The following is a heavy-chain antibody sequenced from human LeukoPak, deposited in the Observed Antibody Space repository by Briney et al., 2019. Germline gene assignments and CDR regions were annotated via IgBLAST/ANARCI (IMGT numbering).Heavy chain of an antibody. CDR3: ARNLWFGESSDAFDM. J-gene: IGHJ3*02. D-gene: IGHD3-10*01. Sequence: SVKVSCKASGYTFTGYYMHWVRQAPGQGLEWMGGIIPIFGTANYAQKFRGRVTITADKSTRTAYMELSSLRSEDTAVYYCARNLWFGESSDAFDMWGQGTMVTVSS. CDR1: GYTFTGYY. V-gene: IGHV1-69*06. CDR2: IIPIFGTA.